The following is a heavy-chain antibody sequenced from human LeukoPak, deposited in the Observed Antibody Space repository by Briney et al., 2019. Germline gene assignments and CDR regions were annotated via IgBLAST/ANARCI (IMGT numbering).Heavy chain of an antibody. J-gene: IGHJ6*04. Sequence: GGSLRLSCAASGFTFSNAWMSWVRQAPGKGLEWVGRIKSKTHGGTTDYAAPVKGRFTISRDDSKNTLYLQMSSLKTEDTAVYYCTGTIFGIAGMDVWGKGTTVTVSS. D-gene: IGHD3-3*01. V-gene: IGHV3-15*01. CDR2: IKSKTHGGTT. CDR1: GFTFSNAW. CDR3: TGTIFGIAGMDV.